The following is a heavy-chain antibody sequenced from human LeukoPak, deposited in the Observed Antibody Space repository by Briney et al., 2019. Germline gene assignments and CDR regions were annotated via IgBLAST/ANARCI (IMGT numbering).Heavy chain of an antibody. CDR1: GGSFSGYY. D-gene: IGHD2-2*01. CDR3: ALELVVPAALERLNAFDI. Sequence: SETLSLTCAVYGGSFSGYYWSWIRQPPGKGLEWIGEINHSGSTNYNPSLKSRVTISVDTSKIQFSLNLISVTAADTAVYYCALELVVPAALERLNAFDIWGHGTMVTVSS. J-gene: IGHJ3*02. CDR2: INHSGST. V-gene: IGHV4-34*01.